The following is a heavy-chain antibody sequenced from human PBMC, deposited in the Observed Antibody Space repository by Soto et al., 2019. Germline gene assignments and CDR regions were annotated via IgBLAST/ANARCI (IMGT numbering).Heavy chain of an antibody. CDR3: ARDLVVVVPAAIRFDP. Sequence: ASVKVSCKASGYTFTSYGISWVRQAPGQGLEWMGWISAYNGNTNYAQKLQGRVTMTTDTSTSTAYMELRSLRSDDTAVYYCARDLVVVVPAAIRFDPWGQGTLVTVSS. J-gene: IGHJ5*02. V-gene: IGHV1-18*01. D-gene: IGHD2-2*01. CDR1: GYTFTSYG. CDR2: ISAYNGNT.